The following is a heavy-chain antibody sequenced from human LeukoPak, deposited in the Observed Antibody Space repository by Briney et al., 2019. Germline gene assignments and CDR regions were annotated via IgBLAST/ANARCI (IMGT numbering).Heavy chain of an antibody. Sequence: PGGSLRLSCAASGFTFSSYSMNWVRQAPGKGLEWVSVISDSGGSTYYADSVKGRFTISRDNSKNTLYLQMNSLRADDTAVYYCAKRRWLGGIGVADPFDYWGQGTLVTVSS. V-gene: IGHV3-23*01. J-gene: IGHJ4*02. CDR1: GFTFSSYS. CDR3: AKRRWLGGIGVADPFDY. CDR2: ISDSGGST. D-gene: IGHD6-19*01.